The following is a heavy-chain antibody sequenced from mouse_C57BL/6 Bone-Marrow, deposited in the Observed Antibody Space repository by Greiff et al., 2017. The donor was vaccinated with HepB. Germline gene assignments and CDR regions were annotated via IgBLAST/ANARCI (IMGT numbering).Heavy chain of an antibody. J-gene: IGHJ1*03. CDR3: ARGAITTVVAGDV. V-gene: IGHV1-61*01. CDR1: GYTFTSYW. Sequence: QVQLQQPGAELVRPGSSVKLSCKASGYTFTSYWMDWVKQRPGQGLEWIGNIYPSDSETHYNQKFKDKATLTVDKSSSTAYMQLSSLTSEDSAVYYCARGAITTVVAGDVWGTGTTVTVSS. D-gene: IGHD1-1*01. CDR2: IYPSDSET.